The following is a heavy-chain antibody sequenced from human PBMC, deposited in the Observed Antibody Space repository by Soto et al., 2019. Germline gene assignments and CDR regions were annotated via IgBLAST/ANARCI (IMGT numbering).Heavy chain of an antibody. Sequence: GGSLRLSCAASGFTFSSYGMHWVRQAPGKGLEWVAVISYDGSNKYYADSVKGRFTISRDNSKNTLYLQMNSLRAEDTAVYYCAKDDSRGWYRTGYGMDVWGQGTTVTVSS. CDR2: ISYDGSNK. D-gene: IGHD1-26*01. CDR1: GFTFSSYG. CDR3: AKDDSRGWYRTGYGMDV. V-gene: IGHV3-30*18. J-gene: IGHJ6*02.